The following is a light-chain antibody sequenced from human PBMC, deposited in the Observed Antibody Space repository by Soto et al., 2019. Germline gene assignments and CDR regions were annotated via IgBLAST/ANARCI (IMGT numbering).Light chain of an antibody. CDR3: QQSYSTLSIT. CDR1: QSISVW. CDR2: AAY. Sequence: EIHMTQSPSTLSASLGDSVTITCRASQSISVWLAWYQQKVGKAPNLLIYAAYSLQSGVPSRFSGSGSGTDFTLTISSLQPEDFATYYCQQSYSTLSITCGQGTRLEIK. J-gene: IGKJ5*01. V-gene: IGKV1-39*01.